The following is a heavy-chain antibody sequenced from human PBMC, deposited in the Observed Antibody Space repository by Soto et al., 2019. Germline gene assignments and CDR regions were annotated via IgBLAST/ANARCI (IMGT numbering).Heavy chain of an antibody. CDR3: VKDIHEQWLVSHFEY. CDR2: ISWSSGSV. D-gene: IGHD6-19*01. J-gene: IGHJ4*02. CDR1: GFTFDSYA. V-gene: IGHV3-9*01. Sequence: EVQLVESGGGLVQPGRSLRLSCVASGFTFDSYAMHWVRQAPGKGLEWVSGISWSSGSVGYGDSVRGRFTISRDNAQNSLYLEMNSLRVDDTAFYYCVKDIHEQWLVSHFEYWGQGALVTVSS.